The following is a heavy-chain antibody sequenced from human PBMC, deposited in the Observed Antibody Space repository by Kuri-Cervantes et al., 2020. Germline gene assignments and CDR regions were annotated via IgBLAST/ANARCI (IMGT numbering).Heavy chain of an antibody. Sequence: GESLKISCAASGFIFNTYGMHWVRQAPGKGLEWVSFIRYDGYNKFYEDSVKGRFTISRDNSKNTLYLQMSSLRAEDTAVYYCARARPGVHLFTYWGQGTLVTVSS. CDR2: IRYDGYNK. V-gene: IGHV3-30*02. CDR3: ARARPGVHLFTY. D-gene: IGHD3-10*01. CDR1: GFIFNTYG. J-gene: IGHJ4*02.